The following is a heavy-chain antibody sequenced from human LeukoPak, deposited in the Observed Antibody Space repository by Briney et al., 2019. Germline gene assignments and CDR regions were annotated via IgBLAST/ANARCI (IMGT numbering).Heavy chain of an antibody. CDR3: ARDFGETSLPNWFDP. CDR2: TSHSDSP. Sequence: SETLSLTCTVSGGSISSYYWSWIRQSPGKGLEWIGSTSHSDSPYYNPSLESRVTISLDTSRNQFSLKLTSVTAADTAVYYCARDFGETSLPNWFDPWGQGTLVIVSS. D-gene: IGHD3-16*01. CDR1: GGSISSYY. V-gene: IGHV4-59*04. J-gene: IGHJ5*02.